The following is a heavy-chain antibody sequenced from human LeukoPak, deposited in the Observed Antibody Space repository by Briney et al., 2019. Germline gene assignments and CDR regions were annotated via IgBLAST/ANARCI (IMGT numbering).Heavy chain of an antibody. Sequence: PGRSLRLSCAASGSTFSSYSMHWVRQAPGKGLEWVAVIWYDGSNKYYADSVKGRFTISRDNSKNTLYLQMNSLRAEDTAVYYCARDFRYDSSGGLDYFDYWGQGTLVTVSS. V-gene: IGHV3-33*01. CDR3: ARDFRYDSSGGLDYFDY. CDR1: GSTFSSYS. CDR2: IWYDGSNK. D-gene: IGHD3-22*01. J-gene: IGHJ4*02.